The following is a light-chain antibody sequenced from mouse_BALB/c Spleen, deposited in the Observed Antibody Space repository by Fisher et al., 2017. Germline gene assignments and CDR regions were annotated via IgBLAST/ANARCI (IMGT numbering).Light chain of an antibody. V-gene: IGKV4-59*01. Sequence: IVLTQSTAIMSASLGEKVTMSCRASSSVSYMHWYQQKSGTSPKRWIYDTSKLASGVPARFSGSGSGTSYSLTISSMEAEDVATYYCQQGSSIPFTFGSGTKLEIK. CDR3: QQGSSIPFT. CDR2: DTS. CDR1: SSVSY. J-gene: IGKJ4*01.